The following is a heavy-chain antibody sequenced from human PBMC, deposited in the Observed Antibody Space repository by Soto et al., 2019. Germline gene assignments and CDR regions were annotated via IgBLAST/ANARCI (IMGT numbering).Heavy chain of an antibody. CDR2: ISYDGSDK. J-gene: IGHJ4*02. CDR1: GFTFNTFG. Sequence: GGSLRLSCAASGFTFNTFGMHWVRQAPGKGLEWVAVISYDGSDKYYSDSVRGRFTISRDNSMNTLYLQMNSLRTEDTAVYYCAKSPNFYCSTYHCYNYYFDYWGQGTLVTVSS. V-gene: IGHV3-30*18. D-gene: IGHD2-2*01. CDR3: AKSPNFYCSTYHCYNYYFDY.